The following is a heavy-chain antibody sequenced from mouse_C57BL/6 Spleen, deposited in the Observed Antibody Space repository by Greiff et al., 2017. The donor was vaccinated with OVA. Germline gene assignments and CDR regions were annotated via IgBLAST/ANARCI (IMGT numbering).Heavy chain of an antibody. CDR3: AREAKAYGSSNWYCDV. V-gene: IGHV1-26*01. Sequence: EVQLQQSGPELVKPGASVKISCKASGYTFTDYYMNWVKQSHGKSLEWIGDINPNNGGTSYNQKFKGKATLTVDKSSSTAYMELRSLTSEDSAVYYCAREAKAYGSSNWYCDVWGTGTTVTVSS. CDR1: GYTFTDYY. CDR2: INPNNGGT. D-gene: IGHD1-1*01. J-gene: IGHJ1*03.